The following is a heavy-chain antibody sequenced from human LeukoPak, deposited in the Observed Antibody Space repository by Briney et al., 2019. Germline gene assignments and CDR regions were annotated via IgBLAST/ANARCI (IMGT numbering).Heavy chain of an antibody. V-gene: IGHV1-24*01. D-gene: IGHD3-9*01. J-gene: IGHJ3*02. CDR2: FDPEDGEI. CDR1: GYTLTELS. CDR3: ATSDPTDDILTGPGAFDI. Sequence: EASVKVSCKVSGYTLTELSMHWVRQAPGKGLEWMGGFDPEDGEIIYAQKFQGRVTMTEDTSTNTAYMGLSSLRSEDTAVYYCATSDPTDDILTGPGAFDIWGQGAMVTVSS.